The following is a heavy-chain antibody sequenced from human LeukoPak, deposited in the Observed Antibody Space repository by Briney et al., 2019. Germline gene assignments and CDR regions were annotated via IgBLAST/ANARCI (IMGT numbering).Heavy chain of an antibody. CDR3: ARGGSRRETSVVFDY. Sequence: GGSLRLSCAVSGFTVSSNYMSWVRQAPGKGLEWVANIKQDASDKYYVDSVKGRFTISRDNAKNSLYLQINSLRAEDTAIYYCARGGSRRETSVVFDYWGQGILVTVSS. D-gene: IGHD2-21*01. J-gene: IGHJ4*02. V-gene: IGHV3-7*01. CDR1: GFTVSSNY. CDR2: IKQDASDK.